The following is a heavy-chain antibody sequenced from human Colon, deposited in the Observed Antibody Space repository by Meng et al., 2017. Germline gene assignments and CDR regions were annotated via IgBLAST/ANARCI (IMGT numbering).Heavy chain of an antibody. CDR2: IKYDGSVK. Sequence: GESLKISCVVSGFAFSGNWMSWVRQAPGKGLEGVANIKYDGSVKSYVESVRGRFTISRDNAKNSLYLQMNSLRAEDTAVYYCATTNALTYWGPGTLVTVSS. CDR3: ATTNALTY. D-gene: IGHD2-8*01. CDR1: GFAFSGNW. V-gene: IGHV3-7*01. J-gene: IGHJ4*02.